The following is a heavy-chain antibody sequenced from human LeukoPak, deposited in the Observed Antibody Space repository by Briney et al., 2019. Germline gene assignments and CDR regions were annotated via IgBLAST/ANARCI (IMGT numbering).Heavy chain of an antibody. V-gene: IGHV3-7*03. CDR1: GFKFRTYW. CDR3: ARGPWIQLWFGGFDY. CDR2: MNQDGTEK. Sequence: QPGGSLRLSCAASGFKFRTYWLSWVRQAPGKGLERVATMNQDGTEKYYVDSVRGRFTISRDNAKNSLYLQMNSLRAEDTAVYYCARGPWIQLWFGGFDYWGQGTLVTVSS. D-gene: IGHD5-18*01. J-gene: IGHJ4*02.